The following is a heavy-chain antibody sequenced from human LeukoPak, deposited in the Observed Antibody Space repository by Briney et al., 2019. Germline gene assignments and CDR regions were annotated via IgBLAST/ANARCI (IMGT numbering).Heavy chain of an antibody. Sequence: GGSLRLSCAASGFTFSGSAMHWVRQASGKGLEWVGRIRSKANSYATAYAASVKGRFTISRDDSKNTAYLQMNSLKTDDTAVYYCTKTDFWSGYYDYWGQGTLVTVSS. J-gene: IGHJ4*02. D-gene: IGHD3-3*01. CDR3: TKTDFWSGYYDY. V-gene: IGHV3-73*01. CDR1: GFTFSGSA. CDR2: IRSKANSYAT.